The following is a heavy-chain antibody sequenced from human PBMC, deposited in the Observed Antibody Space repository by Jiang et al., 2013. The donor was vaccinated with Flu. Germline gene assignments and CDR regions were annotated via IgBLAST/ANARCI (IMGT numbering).Heavy chain of an antibody. CDR3: AYQSSGWYGGAFDI. D-gene: IGHD6-19*01. Sequence: PGGSLRLSCAASGFTFSSYWMSWVRQAPGKGLEWVANIKQDGSEKYYVDSVKGRFTISRDNAKNSLYLQMNSLRAEDTAVYYCAYQSSGWYGGAFDIWGQGTMVTVSS. V-gene: IGHV3-7*01. CDR1: GFTFSSYW. J-gene: IGHJ3*02. CDR2: IKQDGSEK.